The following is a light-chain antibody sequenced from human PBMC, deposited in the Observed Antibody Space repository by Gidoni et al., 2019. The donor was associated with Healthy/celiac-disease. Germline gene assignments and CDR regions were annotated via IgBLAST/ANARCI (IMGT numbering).Light chain of an antibody. J-gene: IGKJ1*01. Sequence: IQLTQSPSSLSASVGDRVTITCRASQGISSYLAWYQQKPGKAPKLLIYAASTLQRGVPSMFGGSGSGTDFTLTSSSLQPEDFATYYCQQRNSYPRTFGQGTKVEIK. V-gene: IGKV1-9*01. CDR2: AAS. CDR3: QQRNSYPRT. CDR1: QGISSY.